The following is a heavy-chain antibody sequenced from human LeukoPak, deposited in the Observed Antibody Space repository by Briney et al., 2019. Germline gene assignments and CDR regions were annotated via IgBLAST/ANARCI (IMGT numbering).Heavy chain of an antibody. D-gene: IGHD2-15*01. J-gene: IGHJ4*02. V-gene: IGHV3-23*01. CDR1: GFTFSSYA. CDR2: ISGSGGST. CDR3: AKGGYCCGGSCYYFDY. Sequence: GGSLRLSCAASGFTFSSYAMSWVRQAPGKGLEWVSAISGSGGSTYYADSVKGRFTISRDNSKNTLYLQMNSLRAEDTAVYYCAKGGYCCGGSCYYFDYWGQGTLVTVSS.